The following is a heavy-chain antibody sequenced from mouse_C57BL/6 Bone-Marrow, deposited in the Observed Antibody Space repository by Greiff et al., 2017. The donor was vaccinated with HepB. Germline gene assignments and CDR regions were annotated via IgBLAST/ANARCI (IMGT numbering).Heavy chain of an antibody. CDR3: ARGYYYGSSPFAY. D-gene: IGHD1-1*01. V-gene: IGHV5-17*01. CDR2: ISSGSSTI. Sequence: EVQLVESGGGLVKPGGSLKLSCAASGFTFSDYGMHWVRQAPEKGLEWVAYISSGSSTIYYADTVKGRFTISRDNAKNTLFLKMTSLGSEDTAMYYCARGYYYGSSPFAYWGQGTLVTVSA. CDR1: GFTFSDYG. J-gene: IGHJ3*01.